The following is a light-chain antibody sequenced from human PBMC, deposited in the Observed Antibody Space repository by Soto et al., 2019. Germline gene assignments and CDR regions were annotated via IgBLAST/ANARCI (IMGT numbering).Light chain of an antibody. CDR2: ATS. CDR3: QQANSFPWT. V-gene: IGKV1-12*01. CDR1: QGMSSW. J-gene: IGKJ1*01. Sequence: DIQMTQPPSSVSASVGDRVTITCRASQGMSSWLAWYQQKPGKAPKLLIYATSSLQTGVPSRFSGSGSGTDFTLTISSLQPEDFATYYCQQANSFPWTFGQGTKVDIK.